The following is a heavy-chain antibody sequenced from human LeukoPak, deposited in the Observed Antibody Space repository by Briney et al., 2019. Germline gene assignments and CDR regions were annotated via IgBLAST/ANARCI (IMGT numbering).Heavy chain of an antibody. CDR2: IYYSGST. J-gene: IGHJ6*02. CDR1: GGSISSYY. Sequence: SETLSLTCTVSGGSISSYYWSWIRQPPGKGLEWIGYIYYSGSTNYNPSLKSRVTISVDTSKNQFSLKLSSVTAADTAVYYCARHSQRKDYYGMDVWGQGTTVTVSS. V-gene: IGHV4-59*01. CDR3: ARHSQRKDYYGMDV.